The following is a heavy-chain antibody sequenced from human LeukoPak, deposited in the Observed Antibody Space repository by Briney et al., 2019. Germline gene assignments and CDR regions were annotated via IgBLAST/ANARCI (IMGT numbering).Heavy chain of an antibody. D-gene: IGHD6-19*01. CDR1: GFTFSYYG. J-gene: IGHJ3*02. CDR2: MWSDGIRK. V-gene: IGHV3-33*01. CDR3: TRDADTSGHYDIFDI. Sequence: GGSLRLSCATSGFTFSYYGIHWVRQAPGKGLEWVAVMWSDGIRKYYTDSVKGRFTVSRDTSKNTQYLEMSSLRVEDTAVCYCTRDADTSGHYDIFDIWGQGTMVTVSS.